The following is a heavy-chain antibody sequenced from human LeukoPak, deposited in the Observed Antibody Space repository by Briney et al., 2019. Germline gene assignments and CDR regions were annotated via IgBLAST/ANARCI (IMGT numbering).Heavy chain of an antibody. D-gene: IGHD6-19*01. CDR3: ARGFYSSGWYEANDY. J-gene: IGHJ4*02. Sequence: SETLSLTCAVYGGSFSGYYWSWIRQPPGKGLEWIGEINHSGSTNYNPSLKSRVTISVDTSKNQFSLKLSSVTAADTAVYYCARGFYSSGWYEANDYWGQGTLVTVSS. CDR1: GGSFSGYY. CDR2: INHSGST. V-gene: IGHV4-34*01.